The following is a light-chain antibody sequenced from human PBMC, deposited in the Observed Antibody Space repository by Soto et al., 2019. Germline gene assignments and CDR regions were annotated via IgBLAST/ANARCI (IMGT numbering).Light chain of an antibody. Sequence: QSVLTQPPSASGTPGQRVTISCSGASSNIGKNFVYWYQQLPRTTPKLLISRNDQRPSGVPERFSGSKSGTSASLAISGLRSEDAAEYYCAAWDDSLSGSYAFGTGTKVTVL. J-gene: IGLJ1*01. CDR2: RND. CDR3: AAWDDSLSGSYA. CDR1: SSNIGKNF. V-gene: IGLV1-47*01.